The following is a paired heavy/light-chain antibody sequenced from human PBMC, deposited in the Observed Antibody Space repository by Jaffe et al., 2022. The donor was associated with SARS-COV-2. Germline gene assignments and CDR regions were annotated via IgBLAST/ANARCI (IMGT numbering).Light chain of an antibody. CDR3: QQYGSSPQT. J-gene: IGKJ1*01. CDR2: GAS. V-gene: IGKV3-20*01. Sequence: EIVLTQSPGTLSLSPGERATLSCRASQSVSSSYLAWYQQKPGQAPRLLIYGASSRATGILDRFSGSGSGTDFTLTISRLEPEDFAVYYCQQYGSSPQTFGQGTKVEIK. CDR1: QSVSSSY.
Heavy chain of an antibody. Sequence: EVQLLESGGGLVQPGGSLRLSCAASGFTFSSYAMSWFRQAPGKGLEWVSSIGRGAGSTFYADSVKGRFTISRDNSENTLSVQMNNLRAEDTALYYCAKPIPGYSSAWYHALDLWGQGTLVTVSS. J-gene: IGHJ5*02. CDR2: IGRGAGST. V-gene: IGHV3-23*01. CDR3: AKPIPGYSSAWYHALDL. D-gene: IGHD6-25*01. CDR1: GFTFSSYA.